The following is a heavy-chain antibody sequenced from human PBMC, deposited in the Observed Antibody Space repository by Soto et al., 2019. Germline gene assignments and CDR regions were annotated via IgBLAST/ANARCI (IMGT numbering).Heavy chain of an antibody. CDR1: GGSISSSY. Sequence: QVQLQESGPGLVKPSETLSLTCTVSGGSISSSYWSWIRQPPGKGLEWVGYIHYSGSTHYNPSLNRRITISLDTSKNQFSLKLTSVTAADTAVYYCARHSTGLDVWGKGPTFTVSS. CDR2: IHYSGST. CDR3: ARHSTGLDV. D-gene: IGHD3-9*01. V-gene: IGHV4-59*08. J-gene: IGHJ6*04.